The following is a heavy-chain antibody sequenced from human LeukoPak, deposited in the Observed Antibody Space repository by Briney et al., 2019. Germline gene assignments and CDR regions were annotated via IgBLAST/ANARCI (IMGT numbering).Heavy chain of an antibody. J-gene: IGHJ4*02. D-gene: IGHD4-17*01. V-gene: IGHV3-48*03. CDR1: GFTFSGFE. Sequence: GGSLRLSCAASGFTFSGFEMNWVRQAPGKGLEWLSYISVSTYDIHYADSVKGRSTISRDNAKNSLFLQMNSLRAEDTAVYYCARGTTLNNFDCWGQGTLVTVYS. CDR2: ISVSTYDI. CDR3: ARGTTLNNFDC.